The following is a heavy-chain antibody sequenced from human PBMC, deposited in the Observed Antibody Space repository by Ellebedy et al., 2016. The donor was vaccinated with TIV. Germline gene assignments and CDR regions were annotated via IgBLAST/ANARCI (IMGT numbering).Heavy chain of an antibody. Sequence: GGSLRLSXAASGFTFSDFSFHWVRQAPGEGLEWLALISVDGSNKYYAESVKGRFTISRDNSKNTLYLQVDSLGVDDMAVYFCARGETYYSDDNNYGFEYWGQGTLVAVSS. J-gene: IGHJ4*02. CDR1: GFTFSDFS. V-gene: IGHV3-30*04. D-gene: IGHD3-22*01. CDR2: ISVDGSNK. CDR3: ARGETYYSDDNNYGFEY.